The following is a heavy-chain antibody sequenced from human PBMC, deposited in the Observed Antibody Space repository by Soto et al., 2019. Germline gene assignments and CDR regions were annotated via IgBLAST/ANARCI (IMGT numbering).Heavy chain of an antibody. CDR2: IPSRGRP. Sequence: SETLSLTCSVSGASIAGGSYYWSWVRQPPGKGLEWIGYIPSRGRPFYNPSLTSRGTISADSSKNQLSLQLTSVTAADTAVYYRVRDQYSGYDFALWGQGNLVT. V-gene: IGHV4-30-4*01. J-gene: IGHJ5*02. CDR1: GASIAGGSYY. CDR3: VRDQYSGYDFAL. D-gene: IGHD5-12*01.